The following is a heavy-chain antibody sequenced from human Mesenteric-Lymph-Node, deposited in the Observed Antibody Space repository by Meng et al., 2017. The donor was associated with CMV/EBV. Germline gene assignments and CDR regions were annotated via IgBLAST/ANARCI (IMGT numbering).Heavy chain of an antibody. CDR1: GFTFSSYA. D-gene: IGHD1-7*01. Sequence: GESLKISCAASGFTFSSYAMSWVRQAPGKGLEWVSRIDCSGACTYYADSVKGRFTISTDNSKNTLYLQMNSLRDEDTAVYYCAKGLGFLHMTGTTLHYWGQGTLVTVSS. CDR3: AKGLGFLHMTGTTLHY. V-gene: IGHV3-23*01. CDR2: IDCSGACT. J-gene: IGHJ4*02.